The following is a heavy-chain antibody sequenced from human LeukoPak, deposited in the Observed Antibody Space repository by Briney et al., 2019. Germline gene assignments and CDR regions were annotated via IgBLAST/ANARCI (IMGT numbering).Heavy chain of an antibody. V-gene: IGHV3-15*01. CDR3: TTDYSYPGHSSGLYWKVFDY. Sequence: GGSLRLSCAASGFTFSNAWMSWVRHAPGKGLEWVGRIKSKTDGGTTDYAAPVKGRFTISRDDSKNMLYLQMNSLKTEDTAVYYCTTDYSYPGHSSGLYWKVFDYWGQGTLVTVSS. CDR1: GFTFSNAW. CDR2: IKSKTDGGTT. D-gene: IGHD6-19*01. J-gene: IGHJ4*02.